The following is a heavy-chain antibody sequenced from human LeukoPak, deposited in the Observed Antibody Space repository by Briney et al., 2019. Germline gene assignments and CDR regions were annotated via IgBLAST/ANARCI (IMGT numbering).Heavy chain of an antibody. CDR3: AKVRFGVTARYHFDF. CDR2: ISTSGVST. CDR1: GFTFSSYS. J-gene: IGHJ4*02. Sequence: GGSLRLSCAASGFTFSSYSINWVRPAPGKGLEWVSTISTSGVSTYYADSVKGRFTISRDNSKNTLYLQMNSLRAEDTAVYYCAKVRFGVTARYHFDFWGQGTLVTVSS. V-gene: IGHV3-23*01. D-gene: IGHD3-10*01.